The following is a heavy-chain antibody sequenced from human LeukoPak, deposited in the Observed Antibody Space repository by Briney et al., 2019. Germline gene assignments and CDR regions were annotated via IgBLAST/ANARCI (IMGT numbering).Heavy chain of an antibody. D-gene: IGHD6-6*01. Sequence: SVKVSCKASGYTFTSYGISWVRQAPGQGLEWMGRIIPILGIANYAQKFQGRVTITADKSTSTAYMELSSLRSEDTAVYYCARVRSSSSEYFDYWGQGTLVTVSS. J-gene: IGHJ4*02. CDR2: IIPILGIA. CDR1: GYTFTSYG. V-gene: IGHV1-69*04. CDR3: ARVRSSSSEYFDY.